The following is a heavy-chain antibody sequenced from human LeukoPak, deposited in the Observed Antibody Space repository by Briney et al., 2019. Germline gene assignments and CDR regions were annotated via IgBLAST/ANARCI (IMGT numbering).Heavy chain of an antibody. Sequence: PGGSLRLSCAASGFTFSSYWMHWVRQAPGKGLVWVSRINSDGSSTSYADSVKGRFTISRDNAKNTLYLQMNSLRAEDTAVYYCARNAKLVWFGELFSWFDPWGQGTLVTVSS. V-gene: IGHV3-74*01. CDR1: GFTFSSYW. D-gene: IGHD3-10*01. J-gene: IGHJ5*02. CDR2: INSDGSST. CDR3: ARNAKLVWFGELFSWFDP.